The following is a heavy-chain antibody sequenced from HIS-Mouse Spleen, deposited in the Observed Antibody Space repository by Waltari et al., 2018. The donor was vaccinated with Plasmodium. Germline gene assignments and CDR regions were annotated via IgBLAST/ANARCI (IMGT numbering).Heavy chain of an antibody. V-gene: IGHV3-7*01. J-gene: IGHJ2*01. CDR2: IKQDGSEK. Sequence: EVKLVASGGGLVQPGGSLRLYCAASGFTFSSYWMGWVRPAPGKGLEWVANIKQDGSEKYYVDSVKGRFTISRDNAKNSLYLQMNSLRAEDTAVYYCASSWYWYFDLWGRGTLVTVSS. CDR3: ASSWYWYFDL. D-gene: IGHD6-13*01. CDR1: GFTFSSYW.